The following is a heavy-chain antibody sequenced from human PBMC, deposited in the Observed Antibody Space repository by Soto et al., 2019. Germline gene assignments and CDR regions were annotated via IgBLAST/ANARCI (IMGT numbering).Heavy chain of an antibody. Sequence: SVKVSCKVSGYTLTELSMHWVRQAPGKGLEWMGGFDPEDGETIYAQKFQGRVTMTEDTSTDTAYMELSSLRSEDTAVYYCATGRHGYDYGYNWFDPWGQGTLVTVSS. CDR2: FDPEDGET. J-gene: IGHJ5*02. D-gene: IGHD5-12*01. CDR1: GYTLTELS. CDR3: ATGRHGYDYGYNWFDP. V-gene: IGHV1-24*01.